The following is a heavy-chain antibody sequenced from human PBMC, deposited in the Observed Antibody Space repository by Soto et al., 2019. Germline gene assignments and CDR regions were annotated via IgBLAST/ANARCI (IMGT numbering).Heavy chain of an antibody. D-gene: IGHD2-2*01. CDR3: ARGLPAAIHYGMDV. J-gene: IGHJ6*02. CDR2: INAGNGNT. V-gene: IGHV1-3*05. Sequence: QVQLVQSGAEEKKPGASVKVSCKASGYTFTTYVMHWVRQAPGQRLEWMGWINAGNGNTKYSQKFQGRVTITRDTSASTADMELSSLRPEDTAVYYCARGLPAAIHYGMDVWGQGTTVTVSS. CDR1: GYTFTTYV.